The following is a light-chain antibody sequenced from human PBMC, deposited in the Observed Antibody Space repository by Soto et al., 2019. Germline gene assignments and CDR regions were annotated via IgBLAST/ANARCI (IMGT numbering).Light chain of an antibody. CDR1: QGIRSY. CDR3: QQVNVYPIT. J-gene: IGKJ5*01. Sequence: DIQLTQSPSFLSASVGDRVTLACRASQGIRSYLAWYQQKPGKAPKLLIYPASTLQSGVPSRFSGSGSGTEFTLTISSLQPEDFATYHCQQVNVYPITFGQGTRLEIK. V-gene: IGKV1-9*01. CDR2: PAS.